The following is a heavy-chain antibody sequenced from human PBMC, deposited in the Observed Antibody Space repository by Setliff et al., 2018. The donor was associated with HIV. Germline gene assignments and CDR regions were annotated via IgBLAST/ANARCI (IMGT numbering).Heavy chain of an antibody. CDR1: GYSFTSYA. CDR3: ARDALGLCGIGVCPWFDP. Sequence: GASVKVSCKASGYSFTSYALIWVRQAPGQGLEWMGSINAYTGEPSYAPGFTGRFVFSLDASISTAYLQILSLQADDTGVYFCARDALGLCGIGVCPWFDPWGQGTLVTSPQ. D-gene: IGHD2-21*01. CDR2: INAYTGEP. J-gene: IGHJ5*02. V-gene: IGHV7-4-1*01.